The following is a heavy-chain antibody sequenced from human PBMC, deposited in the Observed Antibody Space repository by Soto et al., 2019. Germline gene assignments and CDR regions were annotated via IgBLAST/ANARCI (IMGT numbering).Heavy chain of an antibody. J-gene: IGHJ4*02. CDR1: GYTFSDYY. V-gene: IGHV3-11*01. CDR2: ISSSGSTI. CDR3: ARITTFGVVIIPYYFDH. D-gene: IGHD3-3*01. Sequence: QVQLVESGGGLVKPGGYLRLSCAASGYTFSDYYMSWIRQAPGKGLEWVSYISSSGSTIYYADSVKGRFTISRDNAKKSLYLQMNSLRAEDTAVHYCARITTFGVVIIPYYFDHWGQGTLVTVSS.